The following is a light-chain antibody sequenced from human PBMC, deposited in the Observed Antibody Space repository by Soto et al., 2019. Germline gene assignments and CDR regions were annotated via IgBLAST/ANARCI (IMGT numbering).Light chain of an antibody. CDR1: SSNIGSNT. V-gene: IGLV1-44*01. Sequence: QSVLTQPPSASGTPGQRVTISCSGSSSNIGSNTVTWYQQLPGTAPKLLIYSNNQRPSGVPDRFSGSKSGTSASLAISGLQPEDEADYYCVAWDDSLNGYVFGTGTKVTVL. CDR3: VAWDDSLNGYV. CDR2: SNN. J-gene: IGLJ1*01.